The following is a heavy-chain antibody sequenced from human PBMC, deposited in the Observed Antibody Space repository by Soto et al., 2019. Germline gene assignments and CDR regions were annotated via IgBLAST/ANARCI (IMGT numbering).Heavy chain of an antibody. Sequence: GASVKVSCKASGGTFSSYAISWVRQAPGQGLEWMGGIIPIFGTANYAQKFQGRVTITADESTSTAYMELSSLRSEDTAVYYCARDSGVYCGGDCYLFYFSGQGSLVTGSS. D-gene: IGHD2-21*02. CDR2: IIPIFGTA. J-gene: IGHJ4*02. CDR3: ARDSGVYCGGDCYLFYF. V-gene: IGHV1-69*13. CDR1: GGTFSSYA.